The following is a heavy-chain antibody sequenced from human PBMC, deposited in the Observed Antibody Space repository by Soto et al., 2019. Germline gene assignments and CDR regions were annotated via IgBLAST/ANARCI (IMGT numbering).Heavy chain of an antibody. CDR1: GDAVTSHY. D-gene: IGHD4-4*01. J-gene: IGHJ4*02. CDR2: MHYTGFS. Sequence: QVQLQETGPGLVTPSETLSLTCSLSGDAVTSHYFPWIRQSPEKGLEWIVYMHYTGFSHYNPSLKSRLIISVDKSKNQFTLLLASVTVVNTAVYYCAASYGNACYTFWGQGTQVTVSS. V-gene: IGHV4-59*02. CDR3: AASYGNACYTF.